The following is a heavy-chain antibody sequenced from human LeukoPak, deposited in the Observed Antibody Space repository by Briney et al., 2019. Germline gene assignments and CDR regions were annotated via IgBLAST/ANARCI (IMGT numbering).Heavy chain of an antibody. CDR3: ARSPHILTGEKFEY. CDR1: GYTFTRYG. D-gene: IGHD3-9*01. Sequence: ASVKVSCKASGYTFTRYGISWVRQAPGQGLEWMGWISTYNGNTNYAQKLQGRVTMTTDTSTSTAYMEVIRLRSDDTAVYYCARSPHILTGEKFEYWGQGTRVTVSS. V-gene: IGHV1-18*01. J-gene: IGHJ4*02. CDR2: ISTYNGNT.